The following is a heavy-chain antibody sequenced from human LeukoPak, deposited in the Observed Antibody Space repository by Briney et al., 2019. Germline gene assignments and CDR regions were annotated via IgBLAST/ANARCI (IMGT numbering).Heavy chain of an antibody. V-gene: IGHV1-2*02. J-gene: IGHJ6*03. Sequence: ASVKVSCKASGYTFTGYYTHWVRQAPGQGLEWMGWINPNSGGTNYAQKFQGRVTMTRDTSISTAYMELSRLRSDDTAVYYCARDQGNYDYVWGSYRFLTYYYMDVWGKGTTVIVSS. D-gene: IGHD3-16*02. CDR2: INPNSGGT. CDR3: ARDQGNYDYVWGSYRFLTYYYMDV. CDR1: GYTFTGYY.